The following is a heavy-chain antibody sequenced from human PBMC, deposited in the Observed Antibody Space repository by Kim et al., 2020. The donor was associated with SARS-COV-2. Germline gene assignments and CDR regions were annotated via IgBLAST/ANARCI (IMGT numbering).Heavy chain of an antibody. CDR2: INVGYGNT. J-gene: IGHJ4*02. Sequence: ASVKVSCKASGYTFTSYTLHWVRQAPGQGLEWMGWINVGYGNTRYLQKFQGRVTITRDTSASTAYMELSSLRSEDTAVYYFARDGTTRNGWDYFDFWGQG. CDR1: GYTFTSYT. CDR3: ARDGTTRNGWDYFDF. V-gene: IGHV1-3*01. D-gene: IGHD1-1*01.